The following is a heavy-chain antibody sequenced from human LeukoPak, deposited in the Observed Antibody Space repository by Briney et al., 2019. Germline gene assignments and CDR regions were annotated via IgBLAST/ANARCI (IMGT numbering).Heavy chain of an antibody. V-gene: IGHV1-2*06. CDR2: INPNSGGT. J-gene: IGHJ3*02. CDR1: GYTFTGYH. CDR3: ARVLVSSSWSNDAFDI. Sequence: GASVKVSCKASGYTFTGYHMHWVRQAPGQGLEWMGRINPNSGGTNYAQKFQGRVTMTRDTSISTAYMELSRLRSDDTAVYYCARVLVSSSWSNDAFDIWGQGTMVTVSS. D-gene: IGHD6-13*01.